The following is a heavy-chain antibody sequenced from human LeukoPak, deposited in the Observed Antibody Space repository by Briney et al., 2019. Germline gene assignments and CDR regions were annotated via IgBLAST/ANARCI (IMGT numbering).Heavy chain of an antibody. CDR3: ARDRGSSWPRFDY. V-gene: IGHV1-69*13. CDR1: GGTFSSYA. CDR2: IIPIFGTA. D-gene: IGHD6-13*01. J-gene: IGHJ4*02. Sequence: ASVKVSCKASGGTFSSYAISWVRQAPGQGLEWMGEIIPIFGTANYAQKFQGRVTITADESTSTAYMELSSLRSEDTAVYYCARDRGSSWPRFDYWGQGTLVTVSS.